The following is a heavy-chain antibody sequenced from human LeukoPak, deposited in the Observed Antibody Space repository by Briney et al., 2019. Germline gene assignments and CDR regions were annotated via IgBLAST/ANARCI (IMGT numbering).Heavy chain of an antibody. CDR3: ARNAVSGSYSLYYFDY. J-gene: IGHJ4*02. D-gene: IGHD3-10*01. CDR1: GFTFSDYY. V-gene: IGHV3-11*06. CDR2: ISSSSSYT. Sequence: GGSPRLSCAASGFTFSDYYKSWIRQAPGKGLEWVSYISSSSSYTNYADSVKGRFTISRDNAKNSLYLQMNSLRAEDTAVYYCARNAVSGSYSLYYFDYWGQGTLVTVSS.